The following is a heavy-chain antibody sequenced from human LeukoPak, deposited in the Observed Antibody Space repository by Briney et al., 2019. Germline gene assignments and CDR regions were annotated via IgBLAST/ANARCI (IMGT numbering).Heavy chain of an antibody. CDR1: GYTFTSYD. D-gene: IGHD2-15*01. J-gene: IGHJ5*02. CDR2: MNPNSGNT. Sequence: ASVKVSCKASGYTFTSYDINWVRQATGQGLEWMGWMNPNSGNTGYAQKFQGRVTMTRNTSISTAYMELSSLRSEDTAVYYCARGGYCSGGSCSYSWFDPWGQGTLVTVSS. CDR3: ARGGYCSGGSCSYSWFDP. V-gene: IGHV1-8*01.